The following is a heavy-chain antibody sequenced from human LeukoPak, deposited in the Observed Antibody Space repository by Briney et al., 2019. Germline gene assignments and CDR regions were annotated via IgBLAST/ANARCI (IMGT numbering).Heavy chain of an antibody. J-gene: IGHJ3*01. D-gene: IGHD3-22*01. Sequence: GGSLRLSCAASGFTFSSYSMNWVRQAPGKGLEWVSSISSSSSYIYYADSVKGRFTISRDNAKNSLYLQMNSLRAEDTAVYYCASSGFPDYYDSSGYRNWGRGTMVTVSS. V-gene: IGHV3-21*01. CDR2: ISSSSSYI. CDR3: ASSGFPDYYDSSGYRN. CDR1: GFTFSSYS.